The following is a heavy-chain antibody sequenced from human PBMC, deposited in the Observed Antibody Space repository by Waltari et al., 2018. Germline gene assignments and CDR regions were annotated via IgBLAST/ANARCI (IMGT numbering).Heavy chain of an antibody. J-gene: IGHJ5*02. Sequence: QLQLQESGPGLVKPSETLSLICTVSGGSIPSSGYYWDWIRQSPGTGLGWIGDVSSGGNPTYNPSLRSRVIISTDTSKNQFSRKLISVTAADTAVYHCARHRSVHTGYPGLDPWGQGTLVTVSS. V-gene: IGHV4-39*01. CDR2: VSSGGNP. CDR1: GGSIPSSGYY. CDR3: ARHRSVHTGYPGLDP. D-gene: IGHD6-13*01.